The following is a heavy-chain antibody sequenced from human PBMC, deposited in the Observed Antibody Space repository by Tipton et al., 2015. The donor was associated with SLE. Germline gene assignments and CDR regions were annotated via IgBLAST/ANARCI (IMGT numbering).Heavy chain of an antibody. J-gene: IGHJ4*02. CDR3: ARASCTSASCPPDF. V-gene: IGHV3-21*01. CDR1: GFTFSSYS. Sequence: SLRLSCAASGFTFSSYSMNWVRQAPGKGLEWVSSITTTSSYIYYADSVKGRFTISRDNAMNSLNLQMNSLGPEDTAVYYCARASCTSASCPPDFWGQGTLVTVSS. CDR2: ITTTSSYI. D-gene: IGHD2-2*01.